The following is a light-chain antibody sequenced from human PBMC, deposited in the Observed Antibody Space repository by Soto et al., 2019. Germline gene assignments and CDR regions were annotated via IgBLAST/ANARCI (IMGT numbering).Light chain of an antibody. J-gene: IGKJ1*01. CDR2: AAS. V-gene: IGKV3-20*01. CDR3: QQCGGSPWT. Sequence: EIVLTQSPGTLSLSPGERATLSCGASQTVGSYYLAWYQQKPGQAPRLLIYAASNRATGIPDRFSGSGSGTDFTLTIIRLEPEDFAVYFCQQCGGSPWTFGQGTKVEIK. CDR1: QTVGSYY.